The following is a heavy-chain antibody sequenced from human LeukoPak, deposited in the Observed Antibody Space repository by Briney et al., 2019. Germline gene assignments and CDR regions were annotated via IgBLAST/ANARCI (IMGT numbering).Heavy chain of an antibody. CDR2: IYYSGST. CDR3: ARLDDSSGAFDI. J-gene: IGHJ3*02. CDR1: GGSISSSSYY. Sequence: PSETLSLTCSVSGGSISSSSYYWGWIRQPPGKGLEWIGNIYYSGSTYYNPSLKSRVTISVDTSKNQFSLKLSSVTAADTAVYYCARLDDSSGAFDIRGQGTMVTVSS. V-gene: IGHV4-39*07. D-gene: IGHD3-9*01.